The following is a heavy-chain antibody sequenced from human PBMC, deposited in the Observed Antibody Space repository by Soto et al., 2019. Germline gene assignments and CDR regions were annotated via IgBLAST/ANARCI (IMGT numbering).Heavy chain of an antibody. J-gene: IGHJ6*02. CDR2: ITGSSGIT. D-gene: IGHD2-15*01. CDR1: VFTFSNYS. Sequence: GGSVRLSCAASVFTFSNYSMSCVRHSPGKCLEWVSSITGSSGITYYADSVKGRFTISRDNSKNTLFLQMNSLRAEDTAIYYCAKELGRPAWSYGLHVWGHATSETLSS. CDR3: AKELGRPAWSYGLHV. V-gene: IGHV3-23*01.